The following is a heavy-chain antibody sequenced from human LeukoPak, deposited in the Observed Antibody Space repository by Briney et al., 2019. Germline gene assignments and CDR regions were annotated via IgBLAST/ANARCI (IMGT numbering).Heavy chain of an antibody. CDR1: GYTFTSYY. Sequence: ASVKVSCKASGYTFTSYYMHWVRQAPGQGLEWMGIINPSGGSTSYAQKFQGRVTMTRDTSTSTVYMELSSLRSEDTAVYYCARVASSGSYYHHAFDIWGQGTMVTVSS. V-gene: IGHV1-46*01. CDR3: ARVASSGSYYHHAFDI. CDR2: INPSGGST. J-gene: IGHJ3*02. D-gene: IGHD1-26*01.